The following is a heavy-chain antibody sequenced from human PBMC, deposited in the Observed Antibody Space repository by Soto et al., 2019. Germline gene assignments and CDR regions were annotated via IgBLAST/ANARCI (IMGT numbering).Heavy chain of an antibody. CDR1: GFTFDDYA. CDR3: AKDMGGPIWFDP. J-gene: IGHJ5*02. Sequence: SLRLSCAASGFTFDDYAMHWVRQAPGKGLEWVSGISWNSGSIGYADSVKGRFTISRDNAKNSLYLQMNSLRAEDTALYYCAKDMGGPIWFDPWGQGTLVTVSS. V-gene: IGHV3-9*01. CDR2: ISWNSGSI. D-gene: IGHD1-26*01.